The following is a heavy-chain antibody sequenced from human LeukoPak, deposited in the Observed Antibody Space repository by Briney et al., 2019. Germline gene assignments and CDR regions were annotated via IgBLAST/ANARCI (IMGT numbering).Heavy chain of an antibody. V-gene: IGHV3-23*01. CDR3: ARDGSWGDYQFYFYMDV. CDR2: ISASGHYI. CDR1: GFTFGSFA. D-gene: IGHD2-2*01. J-gene: IGHJ6*03. Sequence: GGSLRLSCEASGFTFGSFAMSGVRQAPGKGLEWLSGISASGHYIYCADSVKGRFTISRDNSKNTLYIEMNSLRAEDTAVYYCARDGSWGDYQFYFYMDVWGKGTTVTVSS.